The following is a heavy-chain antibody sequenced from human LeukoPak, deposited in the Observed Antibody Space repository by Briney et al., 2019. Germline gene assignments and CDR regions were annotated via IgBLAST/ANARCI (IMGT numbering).Heavy chain of an antibody. CDR2: ISSSSTTT. CDR3: ARGGAVRPDY. V-gene: IGHV3-48*02. Sequence: PGGSLRLSCAASGFSFSNFGMNWVRQAPGKGLEWVSYISSSSTTTSYADSVKGRFTISRDNAKNSLYLQMNSLRDEDTAVYYCARGGAVRPDYWGQGTLVTVSS. CDR1: GFSFSNFG. J-gene: IGHJ4*02. D-gene: IGHD6-6*01.